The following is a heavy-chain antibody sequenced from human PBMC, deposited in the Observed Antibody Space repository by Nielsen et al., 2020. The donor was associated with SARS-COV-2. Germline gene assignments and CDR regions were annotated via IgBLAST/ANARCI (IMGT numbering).Heavy chain of an antibody. Sequence: GESLKISCKGSGYSFNTNWIAWVRQMPGKGLEWMGVIYPGDSQTRYSPSFQGQVTISADKSVNTAYVLWSSLRASDTAMYYCARGGQWLEHWGQGTMVTVSS. V-gene: IGHV5-51*01. CDR1: GYSFNTNW. D-gene: IGHD1/OR15-1a*01. CDR2: IYPGDSQT. J-gene: IGHJ3*01. CDR3: ARGGQWLEH.